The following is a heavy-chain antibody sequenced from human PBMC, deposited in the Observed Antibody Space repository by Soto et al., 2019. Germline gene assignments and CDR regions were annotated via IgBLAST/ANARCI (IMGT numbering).Heavy chain of an antibody. Sequence: QLQLQESGPGLVKPSETLSLTCTVSGGSISSSSYYWGWIRQPPGKGLEWIGSIYYSGSTYYNPSLKSRVTISVDTSKNQFSLKLSSVTAADTAVYYCARRKAPIYYYYMDVWGKGTTVTVSS. CDR2: IYYSGST. D-gene: IGHD3-3*01. J-gene: IGHJ6*03. CDR1: GGSISSSSYY. CDR3: ARRKAPIYYYYMDV. V-gene: IGHV4-39*01.